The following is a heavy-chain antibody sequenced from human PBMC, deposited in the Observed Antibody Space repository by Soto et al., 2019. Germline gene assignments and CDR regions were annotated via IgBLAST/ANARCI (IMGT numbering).Heavy chain of an antibody. CDR3: AKDISHYYDSSGYAYYYYGMDV. J-gene: IGHJ6*02. CDR1: GFSLYDYA. CDR2: ISWNSGSI. Sequence: GGSLRFSCAASGFSLYDYARRWVRQAPGKGLEWVSGISWNSGSIGYADSVKGRFTISRDNAKNSLYLQMNSLRAEDTALYYCAKDISHYYDSSGYAYYYYGMDVWGQGT. V-gene: IGHV3-9*01. D-gene: IGHD3-22*01.